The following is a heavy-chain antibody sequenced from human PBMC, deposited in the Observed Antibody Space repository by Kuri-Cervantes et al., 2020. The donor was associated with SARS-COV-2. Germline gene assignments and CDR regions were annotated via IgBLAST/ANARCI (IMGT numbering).Heavy chain of an antibody. CDR2: ISWNSGSI. V-gene: IGHV3-9*01. Sequence: SLKISCAASGFTFDDYAMHWVRQAPGKGLEWVSGISWNSGSIGYADSVKGRFTISRDNAKNSLYLQMNSLRAEDTALYYCARQTNDYGDYSFDYWGQGTLVTVSS. CDR1: GFTFDDYA. D-gene: IGHD4-17*01. CDR3: ARQTNDYGDYSFDY. J-gene: IGHJ4*02.